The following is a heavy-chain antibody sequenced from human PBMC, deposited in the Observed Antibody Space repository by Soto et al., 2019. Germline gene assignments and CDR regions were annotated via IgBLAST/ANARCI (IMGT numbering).Heavy chain of an antibody. Sequence: GASVKVSCKASGGTFSSYAISWVRQAPGQGLEWMGGIIPIFGTANYAQKFQGRVTITADESTSTAYMELSSLRSEDTAVYYCARDSRDGYNIPAEGMDVWGQGTTVTVSS. CDR3: ARDSRDGYNIPAEGMDV. CDR2: IIPIFGTA. V-gene: IGHV1-69*13. D-gene: IGHD5-12*01. CDR1: GGTFSSYA. J-gene: IGHJ6*02.